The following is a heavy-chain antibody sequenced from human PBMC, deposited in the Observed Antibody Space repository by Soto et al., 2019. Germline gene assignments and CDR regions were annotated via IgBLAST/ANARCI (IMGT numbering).Heavy chain of an antibody. J-gene: IGHJ4*02. CDR3: AHTFSGLGFDY. V-gene: IGHV2-5*02. D-gene: IGHD1-26*01. CDR2: IYWDDDK. Sequence: QITLKESGPTLVKPTQTLTLTCTFSGFSLSTSGVGVGWIRQPPGEALEWLVLIYWDDDKRYSPSLKSRLTITXXTSKNVVVLTMTNMDPVDTATYYCAHTFSGLGFDYWGQGTLVTVSS. CDR1: GFSLSTSGVG.